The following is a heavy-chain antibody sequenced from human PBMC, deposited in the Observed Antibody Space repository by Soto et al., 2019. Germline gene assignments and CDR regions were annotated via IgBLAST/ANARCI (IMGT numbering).Heavy chain of an antibody. CDR1: GYSLTSYW. J-gene: IGHJ6*02. V-gene: IGHV5-51*01. Sequence: PGESLKISCKGSGYSLTSYWIGWVRQMPGKGLEWMGIIYPGDSDTRYSPSFQGQVTISADKSISTAYRQWSSLKASDTAMYYCARREIAGYYYYGMDVWGQGTTVTVSS. CDR2: IYPGDSDT. D-gene: IGHD6-13*01. CDR3: ARREIAGYYYYGMDV.